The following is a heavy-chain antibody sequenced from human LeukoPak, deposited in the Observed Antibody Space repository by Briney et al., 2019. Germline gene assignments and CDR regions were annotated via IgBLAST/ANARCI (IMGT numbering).Heavy chain of an antibody. V-gene: IGHV3-23*01. D-gene: IGHD1-26*01. J-gene: IGHJ4*02. Sequence: RGSLRLSCAASGFTFTTYAMTWVRQAPGKGLEWVSSVTGRGDSTYYADSVRGRFTISRDNSKNTLYLQMNSLRVEDTAIYHCARDGGSYLQPTDYWGQGTLVAVSS. CDR1: GFTFTTYA. CDR2: VTGRGDST. CDR3: ARDGGSYLQPTDY.